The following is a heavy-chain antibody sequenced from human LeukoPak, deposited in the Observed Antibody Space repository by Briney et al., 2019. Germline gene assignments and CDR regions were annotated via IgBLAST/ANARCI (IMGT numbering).Heavy chain of an antibody. CDR1: GFTFSSYG. Sequence: GGSLRLSCAASGFTFSSYGMHWVRQAPGKGLEWVAFIRYDGSNKYYADSVKGRFIISRANSNNTSFQQMYLFIAEDTAVHYCAKDYGIRGTGGAWLDLWGQGTQVTVSS. D-gene: IGHD1-20*01. V-gene: IGHV3-30*02. J-gene: IGHJ5*02. CDR3: AKDYGIRGTGGAWLDL. CDR2: IRYDGSNK.